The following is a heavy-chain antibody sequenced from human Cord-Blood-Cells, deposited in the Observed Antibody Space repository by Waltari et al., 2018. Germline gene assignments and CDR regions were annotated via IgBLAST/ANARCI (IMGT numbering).Heavy chain of an antibody. V-gene: IGHV4-59*11. CDR1: GGSISSHY. D-gene: IGHD2-2*01. CDR2: IYYSGST. CDR3: ARAPKGGQLLNWFDP. Sequence: QVQLQESGPGLVKPSETLSLTCTVSGGSISSHYWSWIRHPPGKGLEWIGYIYYSGSTNYNPSLKSRVTISVDTSKNQFSLKLSSVTAADTAVYYCARAPKGGQLLNWFDPWGQGTLVTVSS. J-gene: IGHJ5*02.